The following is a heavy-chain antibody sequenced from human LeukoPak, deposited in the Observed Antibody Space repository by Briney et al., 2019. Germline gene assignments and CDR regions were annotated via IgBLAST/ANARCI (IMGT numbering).Heavy chain of an antibody. Sequence: SETLSLTCTVSGGSISSSSYYWGWIRQPPGKGLEWIGSIYYSGSTYYNPSLKSRVTISVDTSKNQFSLKLSSVTAADTAVYYCARGGFGRGYDPNWFDPWGQGTLVTVSS. J-gene: IGHJ5*02. CDR2: IYYSGST. CDR3: ARGGFGRGYDPNWFDP. V-gene: IGHV4-39*07. D-gene: IGHD5-12*01. CDR1: GGSISSSSYY.